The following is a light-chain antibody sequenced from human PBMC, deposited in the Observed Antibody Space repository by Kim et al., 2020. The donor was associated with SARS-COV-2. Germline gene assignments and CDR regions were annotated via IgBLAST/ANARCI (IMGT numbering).Light chain of an antibody. V-gene: IGLV3-19*01. Sequence: VAVGQTVRITCQGDSRRSYYATWYQQKPGQAPILVIYGKNNRPSGIPDRFSGSSSGNTASLTITGTQAGDEADYYCNSRDSNDNVVFGGGTKLTVL. CDR1: SRRSYY. J-gene: IGLJ2*01. CDR3: NSRDSNDNVV. CDR2: GKN.